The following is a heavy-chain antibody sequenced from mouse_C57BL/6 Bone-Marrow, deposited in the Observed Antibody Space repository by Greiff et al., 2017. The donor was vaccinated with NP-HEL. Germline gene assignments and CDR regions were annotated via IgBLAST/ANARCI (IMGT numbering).Heavy chain of an antibody. V-gene: IGHV1-19*01. D-gene: IGHD1-1*01. CDR2: INPYNGGT. CDR1: GYTFTDYY. CDR3: ARPITTVVAEGFAY. Sequence: VQLQQSGPVLVKPGASVKMSCKASGYTFTDYYMNWVKQSHGKSLEWIGVINPYNGGTSYNQKFKGKATLTVDKSSSTAYMELNSLTSEDSAVYYCARPITTVVAEGFAYWGQGTLVTVSA. J-gene: IGHJ3*01.